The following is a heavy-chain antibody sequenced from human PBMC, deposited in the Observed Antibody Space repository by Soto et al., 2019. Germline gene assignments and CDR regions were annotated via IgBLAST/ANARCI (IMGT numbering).Heavy chain of an antibody. V-gene: IGHV4-39*01. Sequence: SETLSLTCTVSGGSISSSSYYWGWIRQPPGKGLEWIGSIYYSGSTYYNPSLKSRVTISVDTSKNQFSLKLSSVTAADTAVYYCASPYYYGSGSYIGWFDPWGQGTLVTVPQ. CDR2: IYYSGST. D-gene: IGHD3-10*01. CDR1: GGSISSSSYY. J-gene: IGHJ5*02. CDR3: ASPYYYGSGSYIGWFDP.